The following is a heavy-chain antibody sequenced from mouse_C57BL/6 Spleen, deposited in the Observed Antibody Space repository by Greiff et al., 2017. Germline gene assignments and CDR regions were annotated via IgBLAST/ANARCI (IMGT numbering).Heavy chain of an antibody. CDR2: ISSGGSYT. Sequence: EVQLQESGGDLVKPGGSLKLSCAASGFTFSSYGMSWVRQTPDKRLEWVATISSGGSYTYYPDSVKGRFTISRDNAKNTLYLQMSSLKSEDTAMYYCNSNYDYWGQGTTLTVSS. D-gene: IGHD2-5*01. CDR3: NSNYDY. J-gene: IGHJ2*01. CDR1: GFTFSSYG. V-gene: IGHV5-6*01.